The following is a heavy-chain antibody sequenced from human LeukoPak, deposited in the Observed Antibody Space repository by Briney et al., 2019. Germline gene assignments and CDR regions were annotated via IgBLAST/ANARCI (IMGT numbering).Heavy chain of an antibody. CDR3: ARISSSQIAY. Sequence: SSETLSLTCTVSGGSISSSSYYWGWIRQPPGKGLEWIGSIYYSGSTYYNPSLKSRVTISVDTSKNQFSLKLSSVTAADTAVYYCARISSSQIAYWGQGTLVTVSS. J-gene: IGHJ4*02. CDR1: GGSISSSSYY. CDR2: IYYSGST. D-gene: IGHD6-6*01. V-gene: IGHV4-39*01.